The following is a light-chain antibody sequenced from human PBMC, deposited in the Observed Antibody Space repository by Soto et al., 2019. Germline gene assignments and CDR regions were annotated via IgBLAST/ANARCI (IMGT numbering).Light chain of an antibody. Sequence: QSVLTQPASVSGSPGQSITISCTGTSSDAGGYKYVSWYQQHPGKAPKLMIYDVSNRPSGVSNRFSGSKSGNTASLTISGLQAEDEADYYCSSYTRSSTLGVFGTGTKLTVL. V-gene: IGLV2-14*01. J-gene: IGLJ1*01. CDR1: SSDAGGYKY. CDR2: DVS. CDR3: SSYTRSSTLGV.